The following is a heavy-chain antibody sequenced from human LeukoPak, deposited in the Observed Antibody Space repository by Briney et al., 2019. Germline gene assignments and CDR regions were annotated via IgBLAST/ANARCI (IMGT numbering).Heavy chain of an antibody. J-gene: IGHJ6*02. V-gene: IGHV1-24*01. CDR1: GYTLTELS. CDR2: FDPEDGET. CDR3: ATDTPDYYGMDV. Sequence: ASVKVSCKVSGYTLTELSTHWVRQAPGKGLEWMGGFDPEDGETIYAQKFQGRVTMTEDTSTDTAYMELSSLRSEDTAVYYCATDTPDYYGMDVWGQGTTVTVSS.